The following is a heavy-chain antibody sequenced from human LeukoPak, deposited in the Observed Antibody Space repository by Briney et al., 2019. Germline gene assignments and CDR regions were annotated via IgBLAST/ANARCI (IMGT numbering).Heavy chain of an antibody. CDR2: IIPIFGTA. V-gene: IGHV1-69*13. D-gene: IGHD5-12*01. J-gene: IGHJ4*02. CDR3: ASPDPKKVTTRYFDY. CDR1: GGTFSSYA. Sequence: SVKVSCKASGGTFSSYAISRVRQAPGQGLEWMGGIIPIFGTANYAQKFQGRVTITADESTSTAYMELSSLRSEDTAVYYCASPDPKKVTTRYFDYWGQGTLVTVSS.